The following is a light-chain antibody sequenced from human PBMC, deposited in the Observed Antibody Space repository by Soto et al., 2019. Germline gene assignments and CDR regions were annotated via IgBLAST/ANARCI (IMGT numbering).Light chain of an antibody. CDR3: HQYGSSPFT. CDR2: GAS. V-gene: IGKV3-15*01. Sequence: EIVMTQSPGTLSVSPRERATLSCRASQSISNKLAWHQQKPGQAPRLLVYGASTRASGISPRFTGSGSGTEFTLTISRLEPEDFAVYYCHQYGSSPFTFGGGTKVDIK. CDR1: QSISNK. J-gene: IGKJ4*01.